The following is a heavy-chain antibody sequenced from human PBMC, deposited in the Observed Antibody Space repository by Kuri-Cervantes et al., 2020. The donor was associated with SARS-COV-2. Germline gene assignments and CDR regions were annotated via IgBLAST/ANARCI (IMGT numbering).Heavy chain of an antibody. J-gene: IGHJ3*02. CDR3: ARVRIFGVPGFAFDI. V-gene: IGHV4-59*01. D-gene: IGHD3-3*01. Sequence: SETLSLTCTVSGGSISSYYWSWIRQPPGKGLEWIGYIYYSGSTNYNPPLKSRVTISVDTSKNQFSLKLSSVTAADTAVYYCARVRIFGVPGFAFDIWGQGTMVTVSS. CDR1: GGSISSYY. CDR2: IYYSGST.